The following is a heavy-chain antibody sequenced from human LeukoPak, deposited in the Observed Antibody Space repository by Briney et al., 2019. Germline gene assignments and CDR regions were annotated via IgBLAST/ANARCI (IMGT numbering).Heavy chain of an antibody. CDR3: ARGRERYDYVWGSYRHHYFDY. J-gene: IGHJ4*02. CDR1: GGSFSGYY. V-gene: IGHV4-34*01. Sequence: SETLSLPCAVYGGSFSGYYWRGIRQPPGKGRECMGEINHSGSTNYNPSLKSRVTISVDTSKNQFSLKLSSVTAADTAVYYCARGRERYDYVWGSYRHHYFDYWGQGTLVTVSS. CDR2: INHSGST. D-gene: IGHD3-16*02.